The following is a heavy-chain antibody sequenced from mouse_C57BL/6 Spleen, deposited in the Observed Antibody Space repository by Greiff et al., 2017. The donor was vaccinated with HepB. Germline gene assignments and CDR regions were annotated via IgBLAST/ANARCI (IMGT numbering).Heavy chain of an antibody. CDR2: ISDGGSYT. CDR3: AGERASYYYGYFDV. D-gene: IGHD1-1*01. V-gene: IGHV5-4*01. CDR1: GFTFSSYA. J-gene: IGHJ1*03. Sequence: DVKLVESGGGLVKPGGSLKLSCAASGFTFSSYAMSWVRQTPEKRLEWVATISDGGSYTYYPDNVKGRFTISRDNAKNNLYLQMSHLKSEDTAMYYCAGERASYYYGYFDVWGTGTTVTVSS.